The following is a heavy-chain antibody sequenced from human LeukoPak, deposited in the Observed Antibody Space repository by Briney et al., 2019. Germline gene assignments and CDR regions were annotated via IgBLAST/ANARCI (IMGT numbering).Heavy chain of an antibody. J-gene: IGHJ4*02. CDR3: AKAPYSTSWYYFDY. CDR2: MCGTAGCT. Sequence: PGGSLTLSCQASGFTFYMYAMSWVRQAPGKGLEWVASMCGTAGCTFYPDSVKGRFTISRDNSKNVLYLRMNSLTAEDTAVYYCAKAPYSTSWYYFDYWGQGTLVTVSS. CDR1: GFTFYMYA. V-gene: IGHV3-23*01. D-gene: IGHD6-13*01.